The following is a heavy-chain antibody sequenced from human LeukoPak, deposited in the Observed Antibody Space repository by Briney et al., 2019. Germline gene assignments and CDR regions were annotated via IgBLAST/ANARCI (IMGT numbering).Heavy chain of an antibody. Sequence: SETLSLTWTVSGYSISSSNCYWGWIRQPPGKGLEWIGSIYFSGGTYYNASLKRRVTISVDTSKNQFSLKLSSVTAADTAVYYCARQTGSGLFSLPGGQGTLVTVSS. CDR3: ARQTGSGLFSLP. D-gene: IGHD3-10*01. V-gene: IGHV4-39*01. CDR1: GYSISSSNCY. CDR2: IYFSGGT. J-gene: IGHJ4*02.